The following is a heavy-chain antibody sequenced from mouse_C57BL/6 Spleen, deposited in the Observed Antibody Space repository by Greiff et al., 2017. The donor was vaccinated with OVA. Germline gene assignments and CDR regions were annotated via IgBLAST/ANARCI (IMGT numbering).Heavy chain of an antibody. Sequence: EVKLQESGPELVKPGASVKISCKASGYSFTGYYMNWVKQSPEKSLEWIGEINPSTGGTTYNQKFKAKATLTVDKSSSTAYMQLKSLTSEDSAVYYCARSGPYAMDYWGQGTSVTVSS. D-gene: IGHD4-1*01. CDR3: ARSGPYAMDY. J-gene: IGHJ4*01. V-gene: IGHV1-42*01. CDR2: INPSTGGT. CDR1: GYSFTGYY.